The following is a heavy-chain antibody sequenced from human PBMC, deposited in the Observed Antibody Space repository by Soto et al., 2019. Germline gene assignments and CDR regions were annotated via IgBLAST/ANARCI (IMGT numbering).Heavy chain of an antibody. CDR3: ARGKGSYYYDSSGYYHHPFDY. J-gene: IGHJ4*02. CDR1: GGTFSSYA. D-gene: IGHD3-22*01. V-gene: IGHV1-69*06. Sequence: QVQLVQSGAEVKKPGSSVKVSCKASGGTFSSYAISWVRQAPGQGLEWMGGIIPLFGTANYAQKFQGRVTITADKSTSTAYMELSSLRSEDTAVYYCARGKGSYYYDSSGYYHHPFDYWGQGTLVTVSS. CDR2: IIPLFGTA.